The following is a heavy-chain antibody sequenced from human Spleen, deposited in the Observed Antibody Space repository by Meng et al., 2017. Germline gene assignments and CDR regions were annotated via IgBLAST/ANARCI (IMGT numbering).Heavy chain of an antibody. V-gene: IGHV4-59*01. CDR1: DDSISSYY. J-gene: IGHJ4*02. CDR2: NHHNGDT. D-gene: IGHD3-10*01. CDR3: ARGRRVIHPYCFDN. Sequence: SETLSLTCTVSDDSISSYYWNWIRQPPGKGREWIGFNHHNGDTNYNPSLKSRVTISADTPKNQLSLKLVSVTAADTAVYYCARGRRVIHPYCFDNWGQGTLVTVSS.